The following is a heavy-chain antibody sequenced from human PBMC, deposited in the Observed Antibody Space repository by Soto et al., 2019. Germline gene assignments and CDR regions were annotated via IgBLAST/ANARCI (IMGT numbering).Heavy chain of an antibody. CDR3: ARAPSGSGSDY. J-gene: IGHJ4*02. D-gene: IGHD3-10*01. CDR2: INHSGST. CDR1: GGSFSGYY. Sequence: PSETLSLTCAVYGGSFSGYYWSWIRQPPGKGLEWIGEINHSGSTNYNPSLKSRVTISVDTSKNQFSLKLSSVTAADTAVYYCARAPSGSGSDYWGQGTLVTVSS. V-gene: IGHV4-34*01.